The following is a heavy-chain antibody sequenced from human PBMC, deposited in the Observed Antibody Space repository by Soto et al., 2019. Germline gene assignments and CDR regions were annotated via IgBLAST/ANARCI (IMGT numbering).Heavy chain of an antibody. V-gene: IGHV3-13*05. Sequence: EVQLVESGGGLVQPGGSLRLSCEDSGFTFRNYDMHWVRKGTGKGLEWVSGISAAGDPDYADSVEGRFTISRENAQNSFFLQMNSLRVGDTAVYYCARTDRDFYGLDVWGQGTTVIVSS. J-gene: IGHJ6*02. CDR2: ISAAGDP. CDR3: ARTDRDFYGLDV. CDR1: GFTFRNYD.